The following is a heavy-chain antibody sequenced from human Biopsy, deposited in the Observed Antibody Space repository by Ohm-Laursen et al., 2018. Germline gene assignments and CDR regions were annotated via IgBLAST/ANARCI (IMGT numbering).Heavy chain of an antibody. Sequence: TLSLTCTVSDASASSGRYYWTWIRQPPRKPLEWIGYFYSSGTTRYNPSLESRLSISMDISKNEVSLRLTSMTAADTAVYFCARAPADQYAARNYYSSHAFDMWGQGTKVTVSS. CDR3: ARAPADQYAARNYYSSHAFDM. D-gene: IGHD3-10*01. CDR1: DASASSGRYY. V-gene: IGHV4-61*01. CDR2: FYSSGTT. J-gene: IGHJ3*02.